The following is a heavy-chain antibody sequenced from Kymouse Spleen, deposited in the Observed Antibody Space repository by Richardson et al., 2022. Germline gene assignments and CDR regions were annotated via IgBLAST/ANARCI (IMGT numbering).Heavy chain of an antibody. J-gene: IGHJ4*02. Sequence: QVQLVESGGGVVQPGRSLRLSCAASGFTFSSYGMHWVRQAPGKGLEWVAVISYDGSNKYYADSVKGRFTISRDNSKNTLYLQMNSLRAEDTAVYYCAKDRYNWNYGPLDYWGQGTLVTVSS. CDR1: GFTFSSYG. CDR3: AKDRYNWNYGPLDY. V-gene: IGHV3-30*18. D-gene: IGHD1-7*01. CDR2: ISYDGSNK.